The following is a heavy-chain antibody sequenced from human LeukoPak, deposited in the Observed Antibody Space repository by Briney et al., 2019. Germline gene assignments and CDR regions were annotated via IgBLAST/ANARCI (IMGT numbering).Heavy chain of an antibody. Sequence: GGSLRLSCAVSGITLSNYGMSWVRQAPGKGLEWVAGISDSGGRTNYADSVKGRFTISRDNPKNTLYLQMDSLRAEDTAIYYCAKGRGPGTVDWFDPWGQGTLVTVSS. D-gene: IGHD6-13*01. CDR1: GITLSNYG. V-gene: IGHV3-23*01. CDR3: AKGRGPGTVDWFDP. CDR2: ISDSGGRT. J-gene: IGHJ5*02.